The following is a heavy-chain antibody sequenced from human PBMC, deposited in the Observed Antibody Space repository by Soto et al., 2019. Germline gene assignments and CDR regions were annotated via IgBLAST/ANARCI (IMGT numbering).Heavy chain of an antibody. Sequence: EVQLVESGGGLVQPGRSLSLSCAASGFTFDDYAMHWVRQAPGKGLEWVSGISWNSGSIGYADSVKGRFTISRDNAKNSLYLQMNSLRAEDTALYYCAKAPSGSYYYYLDVWGKGTTVTGSS. D-gene: IGHD7-27*01. V-gene: IGHV3-9*01. CDR2: ISWNSGSI. CDR3: AKAPSGSYYYYLDV. J-gene: IGHJ6*03. CDR1: GFTFDDYA.